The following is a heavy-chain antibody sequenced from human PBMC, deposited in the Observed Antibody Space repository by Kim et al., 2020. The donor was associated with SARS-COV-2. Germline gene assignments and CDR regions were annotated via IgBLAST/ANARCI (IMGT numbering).Heavy chain of an antibody. Sequence: SRKKRVTRSVDTSKNQFSLKLSSVTAADTAVYYCARWYGDYYYYYYGMDVWGQGTTVTVSS. V-gene: IGHV4-59*01. CDR3: ARWYGDYYYYYYGMDV. J-gene: IGHJ6*02. D-gene: IGHD4-17*01.